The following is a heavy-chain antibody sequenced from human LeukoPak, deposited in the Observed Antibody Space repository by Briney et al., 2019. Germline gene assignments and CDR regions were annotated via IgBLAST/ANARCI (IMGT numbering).Heavy chain of an antibody. CDR1: GFTFSSYS. CDR2: ISSSSGYI. D-gene: IGHD2-21*02. J-gene: IGHJ3*02. V-gene: IGHV3-21*01. CDR3: ARDRTYCGGDCYPDDAFDI. Sequence: PGGSLRLSCAASGFTFSSYSMNWVRQAPGKGLEWVSSISSSSGYIYYADSVKGRFTISRDNAKNSLYLQMSSLRAEDMAVYYCARDRTYCGGDCYPDDAFDIWGQGTMVTVSS.